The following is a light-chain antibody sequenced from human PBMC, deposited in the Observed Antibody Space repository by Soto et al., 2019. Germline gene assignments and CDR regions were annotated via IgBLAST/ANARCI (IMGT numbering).Light chain of an antibody. V-gene: IGLV2-14*01. CDR2: EVS. J-gene: IGLJ1*01. CDR1: SSDVGGHNY. Sequence: QSALTQPASVSGSPGXSXXISCTGTSSDVGGHNYVSWYQQHPGKAPKLMIYEVSNRPSGVSNRFSGSKSGNTASLTISGLQAEDEADYYCSSYISSSTTNYVFGTGTKLTVL. CDR3: SSYISSSTTNYV.